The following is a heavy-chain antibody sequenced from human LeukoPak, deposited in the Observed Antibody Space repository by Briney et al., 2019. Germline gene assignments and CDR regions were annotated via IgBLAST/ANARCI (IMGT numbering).Heavy chain of an antibody. CDR2: INSDGSST. J-gene: IGHJ6*02. CDR3: ATDLGAGDYYGMDV. Sequence: PGGSLRLSCAASGFTFSSYWMHWVRQAPGKGLVWVSRINSDGSSTSYADSVKGRFTISRDNAKNTLYLQMNSLRAEDTALYYCATDLGAGDYYGMDVWGQGTTVTVSS. V-gene: IGHV3-74*01. CDR1: GFTFSSYW.